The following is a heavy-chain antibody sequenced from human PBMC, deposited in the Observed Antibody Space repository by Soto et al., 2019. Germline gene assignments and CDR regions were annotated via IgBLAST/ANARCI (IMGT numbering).Heavy chain of an antibody. V-gene: IGHV4-30-2*01. J-gene: IGHJ6*02. CDR2: IYHSGST. D-gene: IGHD5-12*01. CDR3: ARRRGFPYYYGMDV. Sequence: QLQLQESGSELVKPSQTLSLTCAVSGGSISSGGYSWSWIRQPPGKGLEWIGYIYHSGSTYYNPSLKRRVTISVDRSKNQFSLKLSSVTAADTAVYYCARRRGFPYYYGMDVWGQGTTVTVSS. CDR1: GGSISSGGYS.